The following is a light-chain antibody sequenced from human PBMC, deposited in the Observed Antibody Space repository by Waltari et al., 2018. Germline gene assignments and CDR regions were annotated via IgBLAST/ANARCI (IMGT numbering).Light chain of an antibody. J-gene: IGLJ1*01. CDR3: SSYTSSSTPYV. V-gene: IGLV2-14*03. Sequence: QSALTQPASVSGSPGQSITIPCTGTSSYVGGYNYVSWYQQHPGKAPKLIIYDVSNRPSGVSNRFSGSKSGNTASLTISGLQAEDETDYYCSSYTSSSTPYVFGTGTKVTVL. CDR2: DVS. CDR1: SSYVGGYNY.